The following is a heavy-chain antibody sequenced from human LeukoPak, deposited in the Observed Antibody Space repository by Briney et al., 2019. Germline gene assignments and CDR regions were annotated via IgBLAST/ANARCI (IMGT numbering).Heavy chain of an antibody. Sequence: PGGSLRLSCAASGFSFSTYWMHWVRRAPGKGLVWVSRIDHDGSTTTYADSVKGRFTISRDDAKNSLFLQMNSLRAEDTAVYYCASLPGGRTAALEFDLRGRGTLVTVSS. D-gene: IGHD6-13*01. J-gene: IGHJ2*01. V-gene: IGHV3-74*01. CDR3: ASLPGGRTAALEFDL. CDR1: GFSFSTYW. CDR2: IDHDGSTT.